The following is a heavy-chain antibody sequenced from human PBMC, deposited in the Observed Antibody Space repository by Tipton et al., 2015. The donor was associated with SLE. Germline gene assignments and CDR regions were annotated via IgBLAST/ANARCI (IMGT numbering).Heavy chain of an antibody. J-gene: IGHJ5*02. CDR2: IYYSGST. D-gene: IGHD6-13*01. V-gene: IGHV4-59*08. Sequence: TLSLTCTVSGGSISSYYWSWIRQPPGKGLEWIGYIYYSGSTNYNPSLKSRVTISVDTSKDQFSLKLSSVTAADTAAYYCARVAAAVPGCFDPWGQGTLVTVSS. CDR1: GGSISSYY. CDR3: ARVAAAVPGCFDP.